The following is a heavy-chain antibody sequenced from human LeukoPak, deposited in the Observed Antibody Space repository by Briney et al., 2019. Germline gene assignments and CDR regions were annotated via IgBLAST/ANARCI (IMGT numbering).Heavy chain of an antibody. V-gene: IGHV4-34*01. Sequence: SETLSLTCAVYGGSFSGYYWSWIRQPPGKGLEWIGEINHSGSTNYNPPLKSRVTISVDTSKNQFSLKLSSVTAADTAVYYCARLGRGSGSYYNPLFDYMDVWGKGTTVTVSS. CDR1: GGSFSGYY. J-gene: IGHJ6*03. D-gene: IGHD3-10*01. CDR3: ARLGRGSGSYYNPLFDYMDV. CDR2: INHSGST.